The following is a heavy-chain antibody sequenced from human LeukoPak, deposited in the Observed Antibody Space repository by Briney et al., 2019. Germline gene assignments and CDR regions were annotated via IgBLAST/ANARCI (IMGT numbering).Heavy chain of an antibody. V-gene: IGHV1-46*01. CDR2: IYPRDGST. Sequence: GASVKVSCKASGYTFTNNCLHWVRQAPGQGLEWMGMIYPRDGSTSYAQKFQGRVTMTRDTSTSTVYMELSSLRSEDTAVYYCARIGDSTDYWGQGTLVTVSS. CDR3: ARIGDSTDY. D-gene: IGHD4-17*01. CDR1: GYTFTNNC. J-gene: IGHJ4*02.